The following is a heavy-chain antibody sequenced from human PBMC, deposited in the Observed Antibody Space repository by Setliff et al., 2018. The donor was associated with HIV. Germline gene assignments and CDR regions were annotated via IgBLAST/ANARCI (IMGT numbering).Heavy chain of an antibody. J-gene: IGHJ4*02. V-gene: IGHV4-34*01. CDR1: GGSFSGYY. D-gene: IGHD3-22*01. Sequence: SETLSLTCAVYGGSFSGYYWTWIRQPPGKGLEWIGDINHRGDTKYNPSLRGRVIISVDKSKNQFSLKMTSVTAADTAVYNCVRNGYYSLDYWGQGTLVTVSS. CDR2: INHRGDT. CDR3: VRNGYYSLDY.